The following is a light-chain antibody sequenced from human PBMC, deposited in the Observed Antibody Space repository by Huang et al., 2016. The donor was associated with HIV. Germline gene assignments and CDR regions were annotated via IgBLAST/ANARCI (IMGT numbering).Light chain of an antibody. J-gene: IGKJ1*01. CDR3: QQYYASPQT. V-gene: IGKV4-1*01. CDR2: WSS. CDR1: QSVFSTSTNKDY. Sequence: DIVMAQSPVSLAVSLGERATLTCRSSQSVFSTSTNKDYLAWFQQKPGQPPKLLLFWSSTREVGVPDRFSGSGSGTHFTLTSANLEADDAAIYYCQQYYASPQTFGQGTRV.